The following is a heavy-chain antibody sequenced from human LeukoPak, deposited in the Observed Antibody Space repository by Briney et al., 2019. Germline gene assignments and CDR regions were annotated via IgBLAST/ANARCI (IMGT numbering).Heavy chain of an antibody. J-gene: IGHJ6*03. CDR2: INHSGST. D-gene: IGHD5-18*01. CDR1: GGSFSGYY. CDR3: ARDPGRYSYPYYYYYMDV. V-gene: IGHV4-34*01. Sequence: SETLSLTCAVYGGSFSGYYWSWIRQPPGKGLEWIGEINHSGSTNYNPSLKSRVTISVDTSKNQFSLKLSSVTAADTAVYYCARDPGRYSYPYYYYYMDVWGKGTTVTISS.